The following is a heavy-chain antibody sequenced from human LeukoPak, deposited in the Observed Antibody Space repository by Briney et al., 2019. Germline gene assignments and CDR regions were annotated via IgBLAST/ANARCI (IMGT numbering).Heavy chain of an antibody. V-gene: IGHV4-39*07. J-gene: IGHJ5*02. CDR1: GGSISSSSYY. Sequence: SETLSLTCTVSGGSISSSSYYWGWIRQPPGKGLEWIGSIYYSGSTYYNPSLKSRVTISVDTSKNQFSLKLSSVTAADTAVYCCARGPLSQKNNWFDPWGQGTLVTVSS. CDR2: IYYSGST. CDR3: ARGPLSQKNNWFDP. D-gene: IGHD2-21*02.